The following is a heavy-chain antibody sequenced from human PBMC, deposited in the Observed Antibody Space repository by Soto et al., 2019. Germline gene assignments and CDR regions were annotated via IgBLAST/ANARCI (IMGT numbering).Heavy chain of an antibody. Sequence: GESLKISCMGSGYSFSTYWIVWVRQMPGKGLEWMGITYPEDSDTRYSPAFEGQVTISADKSTRTAYMQWSSLKASDTAMYYCARRHYDSTGYMDVWGQGTTVTVSS. J-gene: IGHJ6*02. CDR2: TYPEDSDT. V-gene: IGHV5-51*01. D-gene: IGHD3-22*01. CDR3: ARRHYDSTGYMDV. CDR1: GYSFSTYW.